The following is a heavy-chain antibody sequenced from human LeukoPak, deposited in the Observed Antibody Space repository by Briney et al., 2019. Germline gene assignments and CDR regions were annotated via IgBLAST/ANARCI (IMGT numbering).Heavy chain of an antibody. Sequence: SETLSLTCAVYGGSFSGYYWSWIRQPPGKGLEWIGEINHSGSTNYNPSLKSRVTISVDTSKNQFSLKLSSVTAADTAVYYCAREACSSTSCWLDPWGQGTLVTVSS. CDR3: AREACSSTSCWLDP. D-gene: IGHD2-2*01. J-gene: IGHJ5*02. CDR1: GGSFSGYY. CDR2: INHSGST. V-gene: IGHV4-34*01.